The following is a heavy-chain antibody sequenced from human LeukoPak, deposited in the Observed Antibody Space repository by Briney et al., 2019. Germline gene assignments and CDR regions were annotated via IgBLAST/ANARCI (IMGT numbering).Heavy chain of an antibody. D-gene: IGHD2-21*02. Sequence: ASVKVSCKGSGYTFTSYDISWVRQAPGQGLEWVGWISAYNGNTSYAQKLQGRVTMTTDTSTSTAYMELRSLRSDDTAVYYCARDLLAYCGGDCSYDYWGQGTLVTVSS. CDR1: GYTFTSYD. V-gene: IGHV1-18*01. CDR2: ISAYNGNT. J-gene: IGHJ4*02. CDR3: ARDLLAYCGGDCSYDY.